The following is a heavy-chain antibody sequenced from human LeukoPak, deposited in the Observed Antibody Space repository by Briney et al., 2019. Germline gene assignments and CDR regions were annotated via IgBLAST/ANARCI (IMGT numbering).Heavy chain of an antibody. CDR3: AILDVDTDMVFAY. V-gene: IGHV3-21*01. CDR1: GFTFSSYS. D-gene: IGHD5-18*01. Sequence: GGSLRLSCAASGFTFSSYSMNWVRQAPGEGLEWVSSISSSSSYIYYEDSAKDRFTIFRDNAKNSLFLLMNSLRAEDAAVYYCAILDVDTDMVFAYWGQGTLVTVSS. J-gene: IGHJ4*02. CDR2: ISSSSSYI.